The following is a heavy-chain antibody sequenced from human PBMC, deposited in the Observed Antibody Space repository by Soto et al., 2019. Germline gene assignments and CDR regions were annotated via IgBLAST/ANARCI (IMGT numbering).Heavy chain of an antibody. CDR2: IDSDGSTT. CDR1: GFTFSNYW. V-gene: IGHV3-74*01. Sequence: EVQLVESGGGSVQPGRSLRLSCAASGFTFSNYWMHWVRQAPGRGLVWVSHIDSDGSTTSYADSVEGRFTISRDNAKNALYLQMNSLRDEDSAVYYCVIDDSRLGIDYCGLGALVTVS. CDR3: VIDDSRLGIDY. J-gene: IGHJ4*02. D-gene: IGHD1-26*01.